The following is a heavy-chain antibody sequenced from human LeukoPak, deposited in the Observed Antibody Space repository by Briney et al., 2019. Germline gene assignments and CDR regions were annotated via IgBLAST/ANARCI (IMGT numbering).Heavy chain of an antibody. D-gene: IGHD3-22*01. CDR2: IKQDGSLK. J-gene: IGHJ4*02. CDR1: GFTFSNHW. Sequence: GGSLRLSCAASGFTFSNHWMGWVRQAPGKGLEWVANIKQDGSLKYYVDSVKGRFTISRDNAENSLYLQLNSLRAEYTAVYYCTRDLQYYDTSGYVAPLIDYWGQGTLVTVSS. CDR3: TRDLQYYDTSGYVAPLIDY. V-gene: IGHV3-7*01.